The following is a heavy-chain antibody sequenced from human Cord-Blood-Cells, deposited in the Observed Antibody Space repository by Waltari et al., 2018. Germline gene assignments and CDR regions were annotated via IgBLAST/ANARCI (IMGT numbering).Heavy chain of an antibody. CDR2: INPNSGGT. CDR3: ARGRGDAFDI. Sequence: QVQLVQSGAEVKKPGASVKVSCKASGYTFTGYYMNWVRQAPGQGLEWRGWINPNSGGTNYARKVQGRGTMTRDTSISTAYMELSRLRSDDTAVYYCARGRGDAFDIWGQGTMVTVSS. V-gene: IGHV1-2*02. CDR1: GYTFTGYY. D-gene: IGHD3-10*01. J-gene: IGHJ3*02.